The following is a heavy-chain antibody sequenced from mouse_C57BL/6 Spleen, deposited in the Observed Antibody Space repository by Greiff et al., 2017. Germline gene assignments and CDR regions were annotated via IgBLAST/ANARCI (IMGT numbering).Heavy chain of an antibody. CDR2: IYPGSGST. D-gene: IGHD1-1*01. J-gene: IGHJ3*01. V-gene: IGHV1-55*01. CDR1: GYTFTSYW. Sequence: QVQLQQPGAELVKPGASVKMSCKASGYTFTSYWITWVKQRPGQGLEWIGDIYPGSGSTNYNEKFKNKATLPVDTSSSTAYMQLSSLTSEDSAVYYCARWDYYGSTFAYWGQGTLVTVSA. CDR3: ARWDYYGSTFAY.